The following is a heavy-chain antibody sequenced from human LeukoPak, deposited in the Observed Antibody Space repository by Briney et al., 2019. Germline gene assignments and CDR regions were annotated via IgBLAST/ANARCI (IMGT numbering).Heavy chain of an antibody. V-gene: IGHV3-53*04. CDR1: GFTFSSYS. J-gene: IGHJ4*02. CDR3: ARGSTGTTVDY. D-gene: IGHD1-7*01. CDR2: IYSGGST. Sequence: GGSLRLSCAASGFTFSSYSMNWVRQAPGKGLEWVSVIYSGGSTYYADSVKGRFTISRHNSKNTLYLQMNSLRAEDTAVYYCARGSTGTTVDYWGQGTLVTVSS.